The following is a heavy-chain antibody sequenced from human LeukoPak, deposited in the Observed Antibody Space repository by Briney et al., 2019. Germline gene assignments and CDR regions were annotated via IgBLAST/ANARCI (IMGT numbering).Heavy chain of an antibody. CDR3: AKDSKITIFGVVIGGWFDP. V-gene: IGHV3-11*01. Sequence: GGSLRLSCAASGFTFSDYYMSWIRQAPGKGLEWVSYISSSGSTTYYADSVKGRFTISRDNSKNTLYLQMNSLRAEDTAVYYCAKDSKITIFGVVIGGWFDPWGQGTLVTVSS. CDR1: GFTFSDYY. J-gene: IGHJ5*02. CDR2: ISSSGSTT. D-gene: IGHD3-3*01.